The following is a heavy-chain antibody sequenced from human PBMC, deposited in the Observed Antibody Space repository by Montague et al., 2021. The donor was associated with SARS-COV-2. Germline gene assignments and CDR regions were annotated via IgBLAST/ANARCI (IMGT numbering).Heavy chain of an antibody. CDR1: GGSFSGYH. J-gene: IGHJ6*03. V-gene: IGHV4-34*01. CDR2: INTSGST. Sequence: SETLSLTCAVSGGSFSGYHWSWIRQSPGQGLEWIGEINTSGSTNYNPSLKSRITISGDTSKNKISLKLTSVTAADTAVYYCARGRIDVNMIVVVVAGASFYMDDWGKGTTVTVSS. CDR3: ARGRIDVNMIVVVVAGASFYMDD. D-gene: IGHD3-22*01.